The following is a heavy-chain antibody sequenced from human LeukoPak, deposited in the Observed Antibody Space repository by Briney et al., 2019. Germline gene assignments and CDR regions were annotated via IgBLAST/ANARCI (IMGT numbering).Heavy chain of an antibody. J-gene: IGHJ4*02. Sequence: GGSLRLSCAASGFTVSSNYMSWVRQAPGKGLEWVSVIHSGGSTDYADSVKGRFTISRDDSKNTLYLQMNSLRAEDTAVYHCASRPCTSTNCYAVGFDYWGQGTLVTVSS. CDR1: GFTVSSNY. V-gene: IGHV3-53*01. CDR2: IHSGGST. D-gene: IGHD2-2*01. CDR3: ASRPCTSTNCYAVGFDY.